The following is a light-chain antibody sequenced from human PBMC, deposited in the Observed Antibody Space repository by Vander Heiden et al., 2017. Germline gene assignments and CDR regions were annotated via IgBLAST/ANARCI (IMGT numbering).Light chain of an antibody. CDR3: QQYYNLSLLYT. J-gene: IGKJ2*01. CDR1: QDISNY. V-gene: IGKV1-33*01. CDR2: DAS. Sequence: DIQMTQSPSSLSASVGDRVTITCQASQDISNYLNWYQQKPGKAPKLLIYDASNLETGVPSRFSGSGSGTDFTFTISSLQPEDIATYYCQQYYNLSLLYTFGQGTKLEIK.